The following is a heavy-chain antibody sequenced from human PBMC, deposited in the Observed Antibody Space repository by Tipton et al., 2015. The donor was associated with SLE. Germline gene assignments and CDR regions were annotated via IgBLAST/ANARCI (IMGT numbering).Heavy chain of an antibody. CDR3: ARALHDYDILTGYLDY. V-gene: IGHV4-59*11. Sequence: TLSLTCVVSGGSISSHYWSWIRQPPGKGLEWIGYIYYSGSTNYNPSLKSRVTISVDTSKNQFSLKLSSVTAADTAVYYCARALHDYDILTGYLDYWGQGTLVTVSS. D-gene: IGHD3-9*01. J-gene: IGHJ4*02. CDR2: IYYSGST. CDR1: GGSISSHY.